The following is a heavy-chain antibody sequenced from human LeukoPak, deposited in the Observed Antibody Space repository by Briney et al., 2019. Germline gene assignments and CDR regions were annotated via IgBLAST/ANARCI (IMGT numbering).Heavy chain of an antibody. J-gene: IGHJ4*02. CDR1: GGSFSGYY. Sequence: SETLSLTCAVYGGSFSGYYWSWIRQPPGKGLEWIGEINHSGSTNYNPSLKSRVTISVDTSKNQFSLKLSSVTAADTAVYYCARQGGYFDWFRPGYYFDYWGQGTLVTVSS. CDR3: ARQGGYFDWFRPGYYFDY. CDR2: INHSGST. D-gene: IGHD3-9*01. V-gene: IGHV4-34*01.